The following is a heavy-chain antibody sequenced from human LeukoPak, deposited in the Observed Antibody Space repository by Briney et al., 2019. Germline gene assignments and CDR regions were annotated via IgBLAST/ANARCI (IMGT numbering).Heavy chain of an antibody. D-gene: IGHD3-3*01. CDR1: GYTFTGYY. V-gene: IGHV1-2*02. CDR2: INPNSGGT. J-gene: IGHJ3*02. Sequence: ASVKVSCKASGYTFTGYYMHWVRQAPGQGLEWTGWINPNSGGTNYAQKFQGRVTMTRDTSISTAYMDLSRLRSDDTAVYYCARHGRFYDAFDIWGQGTTVTVSS. CDR3: ARHGRFYDAFDI.